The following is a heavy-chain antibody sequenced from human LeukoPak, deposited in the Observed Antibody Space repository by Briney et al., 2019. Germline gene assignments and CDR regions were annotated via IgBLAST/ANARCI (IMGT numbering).Heavy chain of an antibody. CDR3: AKHPPYCSSTACYQY. J-gene: IGHJ4*02. CDR2: TGPSGGNS. D-gene: IGHD2-21*01. V-gene: IGHV3-23*01. CDR1: GFTFSSNP. Sequence: GGSLRLSCAASGFTFSSNPMTWVRQAPGKGLEWVSATGPSGGNSYCADSVKGRFTISRDSSKSTLYLQMNSLRVEDTAIYYCAKHPPYCSSTACYQYWGLGTLVTVSS.